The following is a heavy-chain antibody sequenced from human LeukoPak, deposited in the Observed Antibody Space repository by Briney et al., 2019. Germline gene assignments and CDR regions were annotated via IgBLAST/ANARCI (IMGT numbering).Heavy chain of an antibody. CDR1: GFTFDDYA. V-gene: IGHV3-9*01. CDR2: ISWNSGSI. J-gene: IGHJ3*02. D-gene: IGHD3-22*01. Sequence: PGGSLRLSCAASGFTFDDYAMHWVRQAPGKGLEWVSGISWNSGSIGYADSVKGRFTISRDNAKNSLYLQMNSLRAEDTALYYCAKDTVGYYDSRSGAFDIWGQGTMVTVSS. CDR3: AKDTVGYYDSRSGAFDI.